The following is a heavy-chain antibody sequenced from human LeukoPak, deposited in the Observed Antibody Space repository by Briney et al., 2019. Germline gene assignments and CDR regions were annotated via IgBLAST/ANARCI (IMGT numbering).Heavy chain of an antibody. J-gene: IGHJ5*02. CDR1: GGSISTYY. CDR2: IYYTGST. V-gene: IGHV4-59*12. Sequence: SETLSLTCTVSGGSISTYYWSWIRQPPGKGLECIGYIYYTGSTNYNPSLRSRVTISLDTSKNQFSLNLSSVTAADTAVYYCASLLCSGGSCYLGWFDPWGQGTLVTVSS. D-gene: IGHD2-15*01. CDR3: ASLLCSGGSCYLGWFDP.